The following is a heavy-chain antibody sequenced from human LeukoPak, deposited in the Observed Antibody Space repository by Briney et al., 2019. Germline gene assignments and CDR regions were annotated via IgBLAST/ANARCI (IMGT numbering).Heavy chain of an antibody. V-gene: IGHV3-30*18. D-gene: IGHD1-26*01. CDR2: ISYDGSNK. CDR1: GFTFSSYG. CDR3: AKEWELLREDAFDI. J-gene: IGHJ3*02. Sequence: GGSLRLSCAASGFTFSSYGMHWVRQAPGKGLEWVAVISYDGSNKYYADSVKGRFTISRDNSKNTLYLQMNSLRAEDTAVYYCAKEWELLREDAFDIWGQGTMVTVSS.